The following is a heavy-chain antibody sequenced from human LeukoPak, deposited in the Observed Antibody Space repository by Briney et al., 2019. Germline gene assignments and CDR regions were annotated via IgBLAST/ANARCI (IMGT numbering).Heavy chain of an antibody. D-gene: IGHD3-22*01. CDR2: ISSSSSTI. Sequence: PGGSLRLSCAASGFTFSSYSMNWVRQAPGKGLEWVSYISSSSSTIYYADSVKGRFTISRDNAKNSLYLQMNSLRAEDTAVYYCARDPAEYDSSDGDAFDIWGQGTMVTVSS. CDR1: GFTFSSYS. J-gene: IGHJ3*02. CDR3: ARDPAEYDSSDGDAFDI. V-gene: IGHV3-48*01.